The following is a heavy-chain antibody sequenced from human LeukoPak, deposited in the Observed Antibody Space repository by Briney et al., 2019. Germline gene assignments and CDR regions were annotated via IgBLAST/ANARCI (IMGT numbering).Heavy chain of an antibody. CDR3: AKDDYIGREYYDSSGYGFDY. V-gene: IGHV1-2*02. CDR2: INPNSGGT. D-gene: IGHD3-22*01. J-gene: IGHJ4*02. CDR1: GYTFTGYY. Sequence: ASVKVSCKASGYTFTGYYMHWVRQAPGQGLEWMGWINPNSGGTNYAQKFQGRVTMTRDTSISTAYMELSRLRAEDTALYYCAKDDYIGREYYDSSGYGFDYWGQGTLVTVSS.